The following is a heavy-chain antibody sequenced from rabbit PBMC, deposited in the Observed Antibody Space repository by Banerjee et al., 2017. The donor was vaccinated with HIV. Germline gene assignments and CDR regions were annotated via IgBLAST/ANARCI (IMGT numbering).Heavy chain of an antibody. CDR2: IYAGSSGST. CDR1: GFSFSNDYY. CDR3: ARDLAGVIGWNFNL. Sequence: QSLEESGGGLVQPEGSLTLTCTASGFSFSNDYYMCWVRQAPGKGLEWIACIYAGSSGSTYYASWAKGPFTISKPSSTTVTLQMTSLTAADTATYFCARDLAGVIGWNFNLWGQGTLVTVS. J-gene: IGHJ4*01. V-gene: IGHV1S40*01. D-gene: IGHD4-1*01.